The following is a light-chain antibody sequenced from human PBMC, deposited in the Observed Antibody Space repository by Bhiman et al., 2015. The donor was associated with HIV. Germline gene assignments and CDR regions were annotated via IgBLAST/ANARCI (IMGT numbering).Light chain of an antibody. CDR1: SSNIGSNS. Sequence: QSVLTQAPSASGTPGQRVTISCSGSSSNIGSNSVNWYQQLPGTAPKLLIYRNNQRPSGVPDRISGSKSGTSASLAINGLQTGDEADYYCGTWDSSLSAEVFGGGTKLTVL. CDR2: RNN. V-gene: IGLV1-44*01. J-gene: IGLJ3*02. CDR3: GTWDSSLSAEV.